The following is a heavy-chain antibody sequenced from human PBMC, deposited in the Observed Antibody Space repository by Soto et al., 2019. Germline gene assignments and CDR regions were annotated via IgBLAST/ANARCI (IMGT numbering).Heavy chain of an antibody. J-gene: IGHJ4*02. CDR1: GGTFSSYA. CDR3: ARDLPPPDY. Sequence: SVKVSCKASGGTFSSYAISWVRQAPGQGLEWMGGIIPIFGTANYAQKFQGRVTMTTDTSTSTAYMELRSLRSDDTAVYYCARDLPPPDYWGQGPLVTVFS. CDR2: IIPIFGTA. V-gene: IGHV1-69*05.